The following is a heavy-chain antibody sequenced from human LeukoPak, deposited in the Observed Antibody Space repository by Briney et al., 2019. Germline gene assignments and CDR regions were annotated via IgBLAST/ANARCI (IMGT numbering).Heavy chain of an antibody. V-gene: IGHV4-34*01. CDR1: GGSFSGYY. J-gene: IGHJ6*03. CDR3: ARIGSGWFNYYYYYMDV. D-gene: IGHD6-19*01. CDR2: INHSGST. Sequence: SETLSLTCAVYGGSFSGYYWSWIRQPPGKGLEWIGEINHSGSTNYNPSLKSRVTISVDTSKNQFSLKPSSVTAADTAVYYCARIGSGWFNYYYYYMDVWGKGTTVTISS.